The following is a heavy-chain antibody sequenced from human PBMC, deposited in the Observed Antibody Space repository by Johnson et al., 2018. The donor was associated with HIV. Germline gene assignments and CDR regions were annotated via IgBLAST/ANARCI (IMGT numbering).Heavy chain of an antibody. V-gene: IGHV3-11*06. J-gene: IGHJ3*02. CDR3: AKGYIPAGTARKWDRRDAFDI. Sequence: QVQLVESGGSVIRPGGSLRLSCAASNFTFKDYYMNWIRQAPGKGLEWISYISGSGFDTFYADSVKGRFTISRDNSKNTLYLQMNSLRAEDTAVYYCAKGYIPAGTARKWDRRDAFDIWGQGTMVTVSS. D-gene: IGHD1-7*01. CDR2: ISGSGFDT. CDR1: NFTFKDYY.